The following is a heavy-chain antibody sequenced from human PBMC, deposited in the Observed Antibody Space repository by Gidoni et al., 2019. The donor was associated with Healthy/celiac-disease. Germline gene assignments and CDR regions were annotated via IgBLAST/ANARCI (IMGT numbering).Heavy chain of an antibody. V-gene: IGHV1-3*01. CDR3: ARDRDYGDYRLDY. CDR1: GYTFTSYA. J-gene: IGHJ4*02. D-gene: IGHD4-17*01. CDR2: INAGNGNT. Sequence: QVQPVQSGAEVKKPGASVKVSCKASGYTFTSYAMHWVRQAPGQRLEWMGWINAGNGNTKYSQKFQGRVTITRDTSASTAYMELSSLRSEDTAVYYCARDRDYGDYRLDYWGQGTLVTVSS.